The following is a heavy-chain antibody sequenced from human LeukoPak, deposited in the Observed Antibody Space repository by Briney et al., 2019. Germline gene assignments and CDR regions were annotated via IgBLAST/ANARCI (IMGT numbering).Heavy chain of an antibody. J-gene: IGHJ4*02. CDR2: ISGSGGNT. CDR3: AKERPQITSFDY. CDR1: KFSFSTYP. Sequence: GGSLRLSCAASKFSFSTYPMNWVRQAPGTGLEWVSTISGSGGNTYYADSVKGRFTISRDNSNNTLYLQMNSLRAEDTAIYYCAKERPQITSFDYWGQGTLVTVSS. D-gene: IGHD3-10*01. V-gene: IGHV3-23*01.